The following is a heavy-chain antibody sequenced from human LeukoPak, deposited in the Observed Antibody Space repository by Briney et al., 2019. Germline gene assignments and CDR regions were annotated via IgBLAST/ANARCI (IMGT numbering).Heavy chain of an antibody. D-gene: IGHD6-19*01. CDR1: GFTFSSYW. Sequence: PGGSLRLSCAASGFTFSSYWMHWVRQAPGKGLVWVSRINGDGSSTTYADSVKGRLTISRDNAKNSLYLQMNSLRAEDTAVYYCARGPYSSGSSADYWGQGTLVTVSS. V-gene: IGHV3-74*01. CDR3: ARGPYSSGSSADY. J-gene: IGHJ4*02. CDR2: INGDGSST.